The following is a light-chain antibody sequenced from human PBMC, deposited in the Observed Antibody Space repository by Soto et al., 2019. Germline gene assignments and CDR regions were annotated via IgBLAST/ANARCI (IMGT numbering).Light chain of an antibody. CDR1: QSVASTY. J-gene: IGKJ3*01. Sequence: EIVLTQSPGTLSLSPGERATLSCRASQSVASTYLAWYQQKPGQAPRLLIYGASSRATGIPDRFSGSGSGTDFTHTISRLEPEDFAVYYCQQYDTSPPEITFGPGTKWISN. CDR3: QQYDTSPPEIT. CDR2: GAS. V-gene: IGKV3-20*01.